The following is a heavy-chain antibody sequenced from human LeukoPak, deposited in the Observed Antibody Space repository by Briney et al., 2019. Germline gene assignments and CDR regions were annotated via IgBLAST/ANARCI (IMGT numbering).Heavy chain of an antibody. CDR2: INHSGST. J-gene: IGHJ4*02. CDR3: ARXXXXTRIAAAGTHDY. CDR1: GGSFSGYY. Sequence: PSETLSLTCAVYGGSFSGYYWSWIRQPPGKGLEWIGEINHSGSTNYNPSLKSRVTISVDTSKNQFSLKLSSVTAADTSVYYCARXXXXTRIAAAGTHDYWGQGTLVTVSX. V-gene: IGHV4-34*01. D-gene: IGHD6-13*01.